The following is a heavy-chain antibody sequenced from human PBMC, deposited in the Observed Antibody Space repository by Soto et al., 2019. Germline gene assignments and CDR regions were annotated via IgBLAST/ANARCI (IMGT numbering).Heavy chain of an antibody. J-gene: IGHJ6*02. CDR2: IYYSGST. CDR1: GGSISSYY. D-gene: IGHD4-17*01. V-gene: IGHV4-59*01. Sequence: SETLSLTCTVSGGSISSYYWSWIRQPPGKGLEWIGYIYYSGSTNYNPSLKSRVTISVDTSKNQFSLKLSSVTAADTAVYYWARDRTVTTGTLRTTYYYYGMDVWGQGTTVTVSS. CDR3: ARDRTVTTGTLRTTYYYYGMDV.